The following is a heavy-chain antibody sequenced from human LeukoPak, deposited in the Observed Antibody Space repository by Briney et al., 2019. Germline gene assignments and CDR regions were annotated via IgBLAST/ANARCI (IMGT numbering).Heavy chain of an antibody. CDR3: ARGPGGYYDSSGYFYYYYGMDV. CDR1: GYTFTSYD. D-gene: IGHD3-22*01. J-gene: IGHJ6*02. Sequence: GASVKVSCKASGYTFTSYDINWVRQATGQGLEWMGWMNPNSGNTGYAQKFQGRVTMTRNTPISTAYMELSSLRSEDTAVYYCARGPGGYYDSSGYFYYYYGMDVWGQGTTVTVSS. V-gene: IGHV1-8*01. CDR2: MNPNSGNT.